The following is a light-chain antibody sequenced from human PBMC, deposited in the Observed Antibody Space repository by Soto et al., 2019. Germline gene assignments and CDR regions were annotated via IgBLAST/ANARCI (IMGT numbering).Light chain of an antibody. J-gene: IGKJ5*01. CDR2: GAS. Sequence: DIVMTQSPDSLAVSLGERATINCKSSQSVLYSSNNKNYLAWYQQTRGQPPRILIYGASTRATSIPARFSGSWSGTDFTLTISRLQSEDFAVYYCQQYNNWPLTFGQGTRLEIK. CDR1: QSVLYSSNNKNY. CDR3: QQYNNWPLT. V-gene: IGKV4-1*01.